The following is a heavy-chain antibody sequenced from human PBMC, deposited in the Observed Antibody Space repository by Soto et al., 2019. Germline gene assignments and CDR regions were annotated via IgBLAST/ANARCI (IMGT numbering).Heavy chain of an antibody. CDR3: ARTYYDFWSGYYDPFDY. V-gene: IGHV1-8*01. D-gene: IGHD3-3*01. Sequence: QVQLVQSGAEVKKPGASVKVSCKASGYTFTSYDINWVRQATGQGLEWMGWMNPNSGNTGYAQKFQGGVTMTRXXSXSXXYMELSSLRSEDTAVYYCARTYYDFWSGYYDPFDYWGQGTLVTVSS. J-gene: IGHJ4*02. CDR1: GYTFTSYD. CDR2: MNPNSGNT.